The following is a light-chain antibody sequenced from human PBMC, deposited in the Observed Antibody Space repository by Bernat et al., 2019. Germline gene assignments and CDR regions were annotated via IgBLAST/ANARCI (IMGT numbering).Light chain of an antibody. CDR2: TNN. V-gene: IGLV1-44*01. CDR1: SSNIGSNT. CDR3: AAWDDRMNGPV. Sequence: QSVLTQPPSKSGTPGQRVTISCSGSSSNIGSNTVNWYQQLPGTAPTLLIYTNNQRPSGVPDRFSGSKSGTSASLAISGLQSEDEADYYCAAWDDRMNGPVFGGGTKLTVL. J-gene: IGLJ3*02.